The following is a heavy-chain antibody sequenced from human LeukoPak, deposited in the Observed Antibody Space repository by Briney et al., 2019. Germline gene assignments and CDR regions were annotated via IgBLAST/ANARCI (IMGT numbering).Heavy chain of an antibody. CDR3: ARGSSYYYDSSGYQRDDY. J-gene: IGHJ4*02. CDR2: ISAYNGNT. D-gene: IGHD3-22*01. V-gene: IGHV1-18*01. Sequence: GASVKVSCKASGYTFTSYGISWVRQAPGQGLEWMGWISAYNGNTNYAQKLQGRVTMTTDTSTSTAYMELRSLRSDDTAVYYCARGSSYYYDSSGYQRDDYWGQGTLVTVSS. CDR1: GYTFTSYG.